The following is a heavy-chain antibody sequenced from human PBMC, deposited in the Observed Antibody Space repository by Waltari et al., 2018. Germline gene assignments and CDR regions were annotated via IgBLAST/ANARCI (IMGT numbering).Heavy chain of an antibody. CDR3: ATYLRSSGSYSLIY. J-gene: IGHJ4*02. Sequence: QAQLVQSGAEVKQPGASVKVSCKASGYVFTDYYMHWVRQAPGQGLEWLGWMNPNIGGTNYAQKFQGRVTLTRDTSINTAYMELSSLRSDDTAVYYCATYLRSSGSYSLIYWGQGTRVNVSS. D-gene: IGHD1-26*01. CDR2: MNPNIGGT. V-gene: IGHV1-2*02. CDR1: GYVFTDYY.